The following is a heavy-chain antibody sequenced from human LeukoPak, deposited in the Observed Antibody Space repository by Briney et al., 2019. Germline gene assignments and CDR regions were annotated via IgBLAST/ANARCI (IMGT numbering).Heavy chain of an antibody. J-gene: IGHJ4*02. V-gene: IGHV4-31*03. Sequence: SETLPLTCTVSGGSISSSDYYWSCIRQHPGKGLEWIGYIHYSGSIYYNPSLKCRIIRSVDTSKKQFSLNLSSVTAADTAVYYCARVGVAAKSSRYFDYWGQRPVVPVSS. D-gene: IGHD2-15*01. CDR3: ARVGVAAKSSRYFDY. CDR1: GGSISSSDYY. CDR2: IHYSGSI.